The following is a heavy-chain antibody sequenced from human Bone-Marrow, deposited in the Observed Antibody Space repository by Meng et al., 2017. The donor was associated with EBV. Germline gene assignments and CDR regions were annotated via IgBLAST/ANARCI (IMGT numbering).Heavy chain of an antibody. CDR3: ASESGRGFTPDY. CDR2: LIPMSGVP. D-gene: IGHD3-10*01. J-gene: IGHJ4*02. V-gene: IGHV1-69*01. CDR1: GGTFRSDA. Sequence: QGRLVQSGAEVKKPGSSVKVSCKTSGGTFRSDAVSWVRQAPGQQGLEWIGGLIPMSGVPYFAQKFQGRLTIIADESTSTHYMELSSLRSEDTAMYFCASESGRGFTPDYWGQGTLVTVSS.